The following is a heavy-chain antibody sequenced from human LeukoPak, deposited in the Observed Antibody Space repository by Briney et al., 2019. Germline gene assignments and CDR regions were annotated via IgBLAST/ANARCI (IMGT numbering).Heavy chain of an antibody. V-gene: IGHV1-69*13. CDR3: ARGYCSSTSCYSRQAYYFDY. CDR1: GGTFSSYA. J-gene: IGHJ4*02. D-gene: IGHD2-2*02. Sequence: ASVKVSCKASGGTFSSYAISWVRQPPGQGLEWMGGIIPIFGTANQAQKFQGRVTITADESTSTAYMELSSLRSEDTAVYYCARGYCSSTSCYSRQAYYFDYWGQGTLVTVSS. CDR2: IIPIFGTA.